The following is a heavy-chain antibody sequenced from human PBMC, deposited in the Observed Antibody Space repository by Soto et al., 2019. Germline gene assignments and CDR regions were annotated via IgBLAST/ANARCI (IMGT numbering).Heavy chain of an antibody. CDR1: GFIFSDYY. Sequence: GGSLRLSCAASGFIFSDYYMSWIRQAPGKGLEWISYISNSGSPIDYADSVKGRFTITRDNAKKTLYLQMNSLRAEDTAVYYCAGHGVATGGRYFDLWGRGTLVTVSS. D-gene: IGHD6-13*01. CDR3: AGHGVATGGRYFDL. J-gene: IGHJ2*01. CDR2: ISNSGSPI. V-gene: IGHV3-11*01.